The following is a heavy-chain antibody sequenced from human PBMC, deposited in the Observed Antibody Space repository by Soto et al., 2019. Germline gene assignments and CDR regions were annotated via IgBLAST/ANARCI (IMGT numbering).Heavy chain of an antibody. D-gene: IGHD3-10*01. J-gene: IGHJ6*03. Sequence: QVQLVQSGAEVKKPGSSVKVSCKASGGTFSSYTISWVRQAPGQGLEWMGRIIPILGIANYAQKFQGRVTNTADKSTSRAYMELSSLRSEDTAVYYCARDYMVRGVIINPYYYYYMDVWGKGTTVTVSS. V-gene: IGHV1-69*08. CDR3: ARDYMVRGVIINPYYYYYMDV. CDR1: GGTFSSYT. CDR2: IIPILGIA.